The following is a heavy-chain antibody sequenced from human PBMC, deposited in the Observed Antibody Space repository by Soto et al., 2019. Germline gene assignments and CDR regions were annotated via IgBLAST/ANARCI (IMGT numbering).Heavy chain of an antibody. D-gene: IGHD2-15*01. V-gene: IGHV4-4*02. CDR2: IYHSGST. Sequence: KASETLSPTCAVSGGSISSSNWWSWVRQPPGKGLEWIGEIYHSGSTNYNPSLKSRVTISVDKSKNQFSLKLSSVTAADTAVYYCARDSAECSGGSCYSGFDYWGQGTLVTVSS. CDR1: GGSISSSNW. CDR3: ARDSAECSGGSCYSGFDY. J-gene: IGHJ4*02.